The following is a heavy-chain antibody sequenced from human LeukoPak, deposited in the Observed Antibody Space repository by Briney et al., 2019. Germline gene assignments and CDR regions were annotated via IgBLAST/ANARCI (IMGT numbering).Heavy chain of an antibody. CDR2: INPNSGGT. J-gene: IGHJ4*02. V-gene: IGHV1-2*02. CDR1: GYTFTAYY. D-gene: IGHD3-10*01. CDR3: ARGDYYGSGSYLPPHFDY. Sequence: ASVRVSFTPSGYTFTAYYMHWVRQAPGQGLEWMGWINPNSGGTNYAQKFQGRVTMTRDTSISTAYMELSRLRSDDTAVYYCARGDYYGSGSYLPPHFDYWGQGALVTVSS.